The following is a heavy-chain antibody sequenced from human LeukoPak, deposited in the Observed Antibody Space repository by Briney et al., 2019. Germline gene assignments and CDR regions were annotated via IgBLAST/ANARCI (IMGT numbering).Heavy chain of an antibody. CDR1: GFPFSSYA. Sequence: QRLSCSSSGFPFSSYAMHWVRRARGKGLEYVSAISDNGGSTYYADLVKGRFTISRDNSKNTLYLQMSSLRAEDTAVYFCVRGYSFGPYGMDVWGQGTTVTVSS. J-gene: IGHJ6*02. V-gene: IGHV3-64D*09. D-gene: IGHD2-15*01. CDR3: VRGYSFGPYGMDV. CDR2: ISDNGGST.